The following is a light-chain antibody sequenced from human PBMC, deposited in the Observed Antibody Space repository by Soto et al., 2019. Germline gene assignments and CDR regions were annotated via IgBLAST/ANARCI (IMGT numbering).Light chain of an antibody. CDR3: QQLNSYPIT. J-gene: IGKJ5*01. CDR1: QGISSY. Sequence: DIQLTQSPSFLSASVGDRVTITCRASQGISSYLAWYQQKPGKAPKLLIYDVSTLQSGVPSRFSGSGSRTEFTLRISSLQPEDFATYHCQQLNSYPITFGQGTRLEIK. CDR2: DVS. V-gene: IGKV1-9*01.